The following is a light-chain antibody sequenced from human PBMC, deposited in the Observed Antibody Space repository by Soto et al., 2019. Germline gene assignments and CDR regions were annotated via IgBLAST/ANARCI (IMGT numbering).Light chain of an antibody. CDR2: KAS. V-gene: IGKV1-5*03. CDR1: QSISSW. CDR3: QQYHSFPWT. Sequence: DIQMTQSPSTLSTSVGDRVPITCRASQSISSWLAWYQQKPGKAPKLLIYKASSLQGGVPSRFSGSGSGTEFTLTIIGLQPDDFASYHCQQYHSFPWTFGQGTKVDIK. J-gene: IGKJ1*01.